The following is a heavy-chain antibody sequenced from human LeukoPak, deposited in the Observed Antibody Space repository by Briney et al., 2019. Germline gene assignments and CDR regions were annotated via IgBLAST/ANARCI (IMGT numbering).Heavy chain of an antibody. CDR1: GGSISSYY. CDR3: ARDPYGYGYGLGLYYFDY. Sequence: SETLSLTCTVSGGSISSYYWSWIRQPAGKGLEWIGRIYTSGSTNYNPSLKSRVTMSVDTSKNQFSLKLSSVTAADTAVYYCARDPYGYGYGLGLYYFDYWGQGTLVTVSS. D-gene: IGHD5-18*01. CDR2: IYTSGST. V-gene: IGHV4-4*07. J-gene: IGHJ4*02.